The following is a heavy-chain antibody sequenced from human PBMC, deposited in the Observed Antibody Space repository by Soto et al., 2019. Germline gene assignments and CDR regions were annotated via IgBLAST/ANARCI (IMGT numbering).Heavy chain of an antibody. V-gene: IGHV1-69*13. J-gene: IGHJ6*02. D-gene: IGHD1-26*01. CDR1: GGTFSSYA. Sequence: ASVKVSCKASGGTFSSYAISWVRQAPGQGLERMGGIIPIFGTANYAQKFQGRVTITADESTSTAYMELSSLRSEDTAVYYCARPRSGEQPVLAYYYGMDVWGQGTTVTVSS. CDR3: ARPRSGEQPVLAYYYGMDV. CDR2: IIPIFGTA.